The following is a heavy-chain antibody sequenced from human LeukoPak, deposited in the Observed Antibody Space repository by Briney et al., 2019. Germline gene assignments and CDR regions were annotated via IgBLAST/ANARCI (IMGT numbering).Heavy chain of an antibody. CDR3: AKGYCSSISCHADY. Sequence: PGGSLRLSCAASGFTFDVYAMHWVRQAPGKGLEWVSGISWNRGSIGYADSVKGRFTISRDNAKMSLYLQMNSLRAEDTALYYCAKGYCSSISCHADYWDQGTLVTASS. CDR1: GFTFDVYA. CDR2: ISWNRGSI. J-gene: IGHJ4*02. D-gene: IGHD2-2*01. V-gene: IGHV3-9*01.